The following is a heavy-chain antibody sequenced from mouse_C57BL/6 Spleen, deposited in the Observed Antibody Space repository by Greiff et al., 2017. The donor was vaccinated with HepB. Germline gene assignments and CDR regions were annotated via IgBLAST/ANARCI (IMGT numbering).Heavy chain of an antibody. V-gene: IGHV1-64*01. Sequence: QVQLQQPGAELVKPGASVKLSCKASGYTFTSYWMHWVKQRPGQGLEWIGMIHPNSGSTNYNEKFKSKATLTVDKSSSTAYMQLSSLTSEDSAVYYCARYRGYSNYVWDYWGQGTTLTVSS. CDR3: ARYRGYSNYVWDY. D-gene: IGHD2-5*01. CDR1: GYTFTSYW. J-gene: IGHJ2*01. CDR2: IHPNSGST.